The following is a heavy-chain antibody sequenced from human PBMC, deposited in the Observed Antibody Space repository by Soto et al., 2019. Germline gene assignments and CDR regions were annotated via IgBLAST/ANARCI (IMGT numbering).Heavy chain of an antibody. V-gene: IGHV1-18*01. D-gene: IGHD6-13*01. J-gene: IGHJ5*02. CDR3: ARKGYSSSYNWFDP. CDR1: GYTFTSYG. CDR2: ISACDGNT. Sequence: ASVKVSCKASGYTFTSYGISWVRQAPGQGLEWMGWISACDGNTNYAQKLQGRVTMTTDTSTSTAYMELRSLRSDDTAVYYCARKGYSSSYNWFDPWGQGTLVTVSS.